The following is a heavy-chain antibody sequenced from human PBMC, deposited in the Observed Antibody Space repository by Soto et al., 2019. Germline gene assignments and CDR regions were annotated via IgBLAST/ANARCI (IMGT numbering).Heavy chain of an antibody. D-gene: IGHD3-3*01. CDR3: ARENSDFWSGYPPSD. CDR1: GFTFSSYW. V-gene: IGHV3-7*01. J-gene: IGHJ4*02. Sequence: GGSLRLSCAASGFTFSSYWMSWVRQAPGKGLEWVANIKQDGSEKYYVDSVKGRFTISRDNAKNSLYLQMNSLRAEDTAVYYCARENSDFWSGYPPSDWGQGTRVTVSS. CDR2: IKQDGSEK.